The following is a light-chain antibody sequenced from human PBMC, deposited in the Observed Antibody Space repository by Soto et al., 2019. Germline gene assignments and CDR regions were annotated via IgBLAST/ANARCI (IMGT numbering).Light chain of an antibody. J-gene: IGKJ1*01. CDR3: QQYNGYSQT. V-gene: IGKV1-5*03. Sequence: DIQMTQSPSTLSASVGDRVTITCRASRSINSWLAWYQQKPGRAPKLLIYKASSLESGVPSRFSGSGSGTEFTLTISSLQPDDFATYYCQQYNGYSQTFGQGTKVEIK. CDR2: KAS. CDR1: RSINSW.